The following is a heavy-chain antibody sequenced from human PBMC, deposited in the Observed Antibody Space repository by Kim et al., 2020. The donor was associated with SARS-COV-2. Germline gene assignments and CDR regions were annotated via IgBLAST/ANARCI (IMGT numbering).Heavy chain of an antibody. J-gene: IGHJ5*02. Sequence: GGSLRLSCAASGFTFSSYSMHWVRQAPGKGLEWGSYISSSSSTIYYADSVKGRFTISRDNAKKSLYLQMHSLRAEDTAVYYCARLPAPWGHGTLVTVS. CDR1: GFTFSSYS. CDR3: ARLPAP. V-gene: IGHV3-48*01. CDR2: ISSSSSTI.